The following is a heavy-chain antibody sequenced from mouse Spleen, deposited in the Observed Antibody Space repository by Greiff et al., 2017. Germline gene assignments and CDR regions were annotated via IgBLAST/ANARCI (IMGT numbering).Heavy chain of an antibody. CDR1: GYTFTDYY. D-gene: IGHD1-1*01. CDR2: IGPGSGST. CDR3: ARRFITTVVATDYYAMDY. V-gene: IGHV1-77*01. J-gene: IGHJ4*01. Sequence: QVQLQQSGAELVKPGASVKISCKASGYTFTDYYINWVKQRPGQGLEWIGKIGPGSGSTYYNEKFKGKATLTADKSSSTAYMQLSSLTSEDSAVYFCARRFITTVVATDYYAMDYWGQGTSVTVSS.